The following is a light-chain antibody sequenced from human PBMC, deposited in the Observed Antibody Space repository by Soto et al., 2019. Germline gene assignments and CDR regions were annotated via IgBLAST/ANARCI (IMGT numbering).Light chain of an antibody. J-gene: IGLJ2*01. CDR3: AAWDDSLNGEVV. V-gene: IGLV1-44*01. CDR2: STN. CDR1: SSNIGSNS. Sequence: QSVLTQPPSASGTPGQRVTISCSGSSSNIGSNSVNRYQQLPGTAPKLLIYSTNQRPSGVPDRFSGSKSDTSASLAISGLQSEDEADYYCAAWDDSLNGEVVFGGGTKLTVL.